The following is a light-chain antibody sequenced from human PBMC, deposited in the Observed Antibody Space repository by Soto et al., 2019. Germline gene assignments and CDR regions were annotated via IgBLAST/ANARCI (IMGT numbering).Light chain of an antibody. CDR1: STDFVGYNR. J-gene: IGLJ1*01. V-gene: IGLV2-18*02. Sequence: QSALTQPPSVSGSPGQSVTISCTGTSTDFVGYNRVSWYQQPPGTAPKLLISGNNNRPSGVPDRFSGSRSGTAASLAITGLQAEDEADYYCQSYDSSLRGSNVFGTGTKVTVL. CDR2: GNN. CDR3: QSYDSSLRGSNV.